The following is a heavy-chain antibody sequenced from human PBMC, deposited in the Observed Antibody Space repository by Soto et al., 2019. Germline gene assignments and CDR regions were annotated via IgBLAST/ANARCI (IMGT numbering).Heavy chain of an antibody. Sequence: TGGSLRLSCTASGFTFSSYALSWVRQAAGKGLEWISAINGDGGNIYHADSVKGRFTISRDNSKNTLYLQMNSLRAEDTAIYYCAKRSVSGTYSPFDYWGQGTLVTVPS. V-gene: IGHV3-23*01. CDR1: GFTFSSYA. D-gene: IGHD1-7*01. J-gene: IGHJ4*02. CDR2: INGDGGNI. CDR3: AKRSVSGTYSPFDY.